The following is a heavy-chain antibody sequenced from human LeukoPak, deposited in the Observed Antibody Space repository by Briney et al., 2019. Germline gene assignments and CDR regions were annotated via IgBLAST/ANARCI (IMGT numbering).Heavy chain of an antibody. D-gene: IGHD2-15*01. CDR2: FDPEDGET. Sequence: ASVKVSCKVSGYTLTELSMHWVRQAPGKGLEWMGGFDPEDGETIYAQKFQGRVTMTEDTSTDTAYMELSSLRSEDTAVYYCATAFQVAATYDHWGQGTLVTVSS. CDR1: GYTLTELS. J-gene: IGHJ4*02. V-gene: IGHV1-24*01. CDR3: ATAFQVAATYDH.